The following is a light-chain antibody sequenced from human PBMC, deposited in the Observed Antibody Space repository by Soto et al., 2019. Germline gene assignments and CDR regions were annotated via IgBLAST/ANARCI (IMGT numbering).Light chain of an antibody. CDR1: TIDVDSSNY. V-gene: IGLV2-11*01. Sequence: QSVLTQPRSVSGSPGQSVTISCTGPTIDVDSSNYVSWYQQHPGKAPKLMIYDVSERPSGVPDRFSGSKSGSTASLTISGLQAEDEDDYYRCSYATTFYVFGSGTKVTV. J-gene: IGLJ1*01. CDR3: CSYATTFYV. CDR2: DVS.